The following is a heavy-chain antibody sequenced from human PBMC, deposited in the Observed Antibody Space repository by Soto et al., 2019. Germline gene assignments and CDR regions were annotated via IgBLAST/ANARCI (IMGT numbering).Heavy chain of an antibody. V-gene: IGHV6-1*01. J-gene: IGHJ4*02. CDR1: GDSVSRNSVA. CDR2: TYYRSKWNN. CDR3: ARSHPHSSSWYTFDY. D-gene: IGHD6-13*01. Sequence: SQTLSLTCAISGDSVSRNSVAWNWIRQSPSRGLEWLGRTYYRSKWNNDYAGSVRSRIIINPDTSKNQFSLQLNSMTPEDTAMYYCARSHPHSSSWYTFDYWGQGTLVTVSS.